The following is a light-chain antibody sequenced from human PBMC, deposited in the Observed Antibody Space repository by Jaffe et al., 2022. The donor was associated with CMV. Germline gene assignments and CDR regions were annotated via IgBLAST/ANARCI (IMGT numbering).Light chain of an antibody. CDR1: SSNIGTNT. V-gene: IGLV1-44*01. J-gene: IGLJ3*02. Sequence: QSVLTQPPSASGTPGQRVTISCSGSSSNIGTNTINWYQQIPGTAPKLLIFRNNQRPSGVPDRFSGSKSGTSASLAISGLQSEDEADYYCAAWDDSLSGWVFGGGTRLTVL. CDR2: RNN. CDR3: AAWDDSLSGWV.